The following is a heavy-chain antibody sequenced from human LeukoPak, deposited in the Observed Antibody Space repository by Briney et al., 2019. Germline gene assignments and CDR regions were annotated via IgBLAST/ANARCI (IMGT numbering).Heavy chain of an antibody. CDR3: AREVRDTVLLDY. CDR2: IYYSGST. D-gene: IGHD5-18*01. V-gene: IGHV4-59*01. Sequence: PSETLSLTCTVSGGSISSYYWSWIRQPPGKGLEWMGNIYYSGSTNYNPSLKSRVTISVDTSKNQFSLKLNSVTAADTAVYYCAREVRDTVLLDYWGQGTLVTVSS. CDR1: GGSISSYY. J-gene: IGHJ4*02.